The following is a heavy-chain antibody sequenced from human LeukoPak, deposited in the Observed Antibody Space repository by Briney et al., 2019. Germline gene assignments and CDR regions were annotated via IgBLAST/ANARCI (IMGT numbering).Heavy chain of an antibody. V-gene: IGHV4-59*08. CDR2: IYSNGGT. J-gene: IGHJ2*01. CDR3: ARLIGGVGCSDL. Sequence: SETLSLTCTVSGGSISSYYWTWIRQPPGKGLEWIGDIYSNGGTNYNPSLKSRVTISVDSSKNQFSLKLTSVTAADTAVYYCARLIGGVGCSDLWGRGTLVTVSS. CDR1: GGSISSYY.